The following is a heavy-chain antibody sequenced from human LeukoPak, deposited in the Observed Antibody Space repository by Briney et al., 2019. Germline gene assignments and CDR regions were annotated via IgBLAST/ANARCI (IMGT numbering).Heavy chain of an antibody. Sequence: PSETLSLTCTVSGGSINTYYWSWIRQPPGKGLEWIGYIHYTGTTNYNPSLESRVTISIDTSKNQFSLKLTSVTAADTAAYYCAGGGQWLAFDYWGQGILVTDSS. D-gene: IGHD6-19*01. V-gene: IGHV4-59*03. CDR3: AGGGQWLAFDY. CDR1: GGSINTYY. CDR2: IHYTGTT. J-gene: IGHJ4*02.